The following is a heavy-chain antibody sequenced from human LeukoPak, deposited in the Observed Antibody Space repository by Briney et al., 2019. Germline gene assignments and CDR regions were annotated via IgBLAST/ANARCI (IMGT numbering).Heavy chain of an antibody. CDR1: GFTFSSYS. CDR3: ARDYKIAAADAYYFDY. CDR2: ISSSSSYI. Sequence: PGGSLRLSCAASGFTFSSYSMNWVRQAPGKGLEWVSSISSSSSYIYYADSVKGRFTISRDNAKNSLYLQMNSLRAEDTAVYYCARDYKIAAADAYYFDYWGQGTLVTVSS. D-gene: IGHD6-13*01. J-gene: IGHJ4*02. V-gene: IGHV3-21*01.